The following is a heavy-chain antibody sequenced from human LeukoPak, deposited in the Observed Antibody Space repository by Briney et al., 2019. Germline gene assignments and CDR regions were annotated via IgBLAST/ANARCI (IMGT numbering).Heavy chain of an antibody. CDR3: ARTVFLEWLLYKNWFDP. Sequence: ASVKVSCKASGYTFTSYGISWVRQAPGQGLEWMGWISAYNGNTNYAQKLQGRATMTTDTSTSTAYMELRSLRSDDTAVYYCARTVFLEWLLYKNWFDPWGQGTLVTVSS. CDR2: ISAYNGNT. V-gene: IGHV1-18*01. D-gene: IGHD3-3*01. J-gene: IGHJ5*02. CDR1: GYTFTSYG.